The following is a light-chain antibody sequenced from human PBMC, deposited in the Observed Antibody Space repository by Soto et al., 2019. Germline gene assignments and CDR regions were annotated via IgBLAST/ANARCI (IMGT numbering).Light chain of an antibody. CDR3: QQYGGSPSIT. CDR2: GES. CDR1: QILSSNY. V-gene: IGKV3-20*01. Sequence: IVLTQSACTLSLSPGEGATLSCRASQILSSNYLAWYQQKPGQAPRLLIYGESRRATGIPDRFSGSGSGTDFTLAIRRLEPEDSAVYYCQQYGGSPSITFGQRTRLEI. J-gene: IGKJ5*01.